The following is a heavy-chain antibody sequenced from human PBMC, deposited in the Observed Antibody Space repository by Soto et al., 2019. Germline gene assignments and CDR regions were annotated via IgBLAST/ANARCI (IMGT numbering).Heavy chain of an antibody. CDR3: ARLVETVYYDILTGYYRGGVYFDY. Sequence: SETLSLTCTVSGGSISSSSYYWGWIRQPPGKGLEWIGSIYYSGSTYYNPSLKSRVTISVDTSKNQFSLKLSSVTAADTAVYYCARLVETVYYDILTGYYRGGVYFDYWGQGTLVTVSS. CDR2: IYYSGST. J-gene: IGHJ4*02. CDR1: GGSISSSSYY. D-gene: IGHD3-9*01. V-gene: IGHV4-39*01.